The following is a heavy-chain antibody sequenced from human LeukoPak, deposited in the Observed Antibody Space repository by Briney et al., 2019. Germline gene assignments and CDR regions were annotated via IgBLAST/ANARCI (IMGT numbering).Heavy chain of an antibody. J-gene: IGHJ4*02. Sequence: SETLSLTCAVSGVSFNDYYWSWVRQTPGKGLEWIGEINHSGYTNDSPSLKSRVTLSIDTSRKQFSLNLRSVTVADTGIYYCTRMTSGHDYWGQGTLVTVS. V-gene: IGHV4-34*01. CDR1: GVSFNDYY. D-gene: IGHD3-10*01. CDR2: INHSGYT. CDR3: TRMTSGHDY.